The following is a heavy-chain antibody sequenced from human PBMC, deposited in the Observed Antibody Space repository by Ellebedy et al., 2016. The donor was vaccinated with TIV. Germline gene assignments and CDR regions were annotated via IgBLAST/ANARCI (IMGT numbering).Heavy chain of an antibody. CDR3: VKDTTPGGADS. D-gene: IGHD4-17*01. Sequence: GGSLRLXXAVSGSAFDKYAMHWVRQVPGKGLEWVSGFLYDGKTIGYADSVKGRFTVSRDNAKNSLYLQMSSLRPEDTALYYCVKDTTPGGADSWGQGTLVTVSS. J-gene: IGHJ4*02. V-gene: IGHV3-9*01. CDR1: GSAFDKYA. CDR2: FLYDGKTI.